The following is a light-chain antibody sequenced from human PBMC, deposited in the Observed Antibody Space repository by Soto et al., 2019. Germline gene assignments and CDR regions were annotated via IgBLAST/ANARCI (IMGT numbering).Light chain of an antibody. J-gene: IGKJ2*03. Sequence: DIQMTQSPSTLSASVGDRVTITCRASQSLSTWLAWYQQKPGKAPKLLIYKASSLGSGVPSRFSGSGSGTEFTLTISRLHPDDFATYYCQQYKSLYSFGQGTKLEIK. CDR3: QQYKSLYS. CDR2: KAS. V-gene: IGKV1-5*03. CDR1: QSLSTW.